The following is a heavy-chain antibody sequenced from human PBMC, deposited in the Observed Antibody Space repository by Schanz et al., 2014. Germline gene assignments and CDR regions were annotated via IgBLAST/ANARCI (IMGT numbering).Heavy chain of an antibody. Sequence: QVQLVQSGAEVKKPGASVKVSCKVSGYTLTDLSMHWVRQAPGKGLEWMGGFDPEDVETIYAQKFQGRVTMTEDTSTDTAYMDLSGLTSDDTAVYYCAREKGHGYSGFSWGQGTLLAVSS. D-gene: IGHD5-12*01. CDR2: FDPEDVET. CDR3: AREKGHGYSGFS. V-gene: IGHV1-24*01. J-gene: IGHJ5*02. CDR1: GYTLTDLS.